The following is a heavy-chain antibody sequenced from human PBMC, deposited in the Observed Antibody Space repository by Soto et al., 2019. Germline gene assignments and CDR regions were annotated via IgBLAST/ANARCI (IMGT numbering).Heavy chain of an antibody. Sequence: QVHLVQSGADLKKPGASVKVSCKTSGYTFSGHFLQWVRQAPGAGPEWMGWINPNTGNTKYGQKFEGRVTMTRDMSSSTAYMELTRLTVDDTAVYFCARAGSYCSGGSCSFAYWGQGSLVTVSS. J-gene: IGHJ4*02. CDR2: INPNTGNT. D-gene: IGHD2-15*01. V-gene: IGHV1-2*02. CDR3: ARAGSYCSGGSCSFAY. CDR1: GYTFSGHF.